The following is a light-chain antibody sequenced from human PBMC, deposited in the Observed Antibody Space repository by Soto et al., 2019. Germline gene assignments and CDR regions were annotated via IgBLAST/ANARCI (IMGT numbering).Light chain of an antibody. J-gene: IGLJ2*01. Sequence: QSVLTQPPSASGTPGQRVTISCSGSSSNVGRNTVNWYQHLPGAAPKLLVYRNNQRPSGVPDRFSGSKSGTSASLAISGLQSEDEAHYYCAAWDDTFVVFGGGTKLTVL. CDR1: SSNVGRNT. V-gene: IGLV1-44*01. CDR3: AAWDDTFVV. CDR2: RNN.